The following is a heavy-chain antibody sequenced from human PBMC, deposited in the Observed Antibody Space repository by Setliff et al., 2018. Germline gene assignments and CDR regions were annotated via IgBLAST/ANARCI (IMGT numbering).Heavy chain of an antibody. Sequence: SETLSLTCTVSGGSISSYYWSWIRQPPGKGLEWIGYIYYSGSTAFNPSLNSRVTMSLDKSKNQFSLKLNSVTAADMAVYYCAREQWLDPPGYYYMDVWAKGTTVTVSS. CDR2: IYYSGST. CDR1: GGSISSYY. D-gene: IGHD6-19*01. V-gene: IGHV4-59*12. J-gene: IGHJ6*03. CDR3: AREQWLDPPGYYYMDV.